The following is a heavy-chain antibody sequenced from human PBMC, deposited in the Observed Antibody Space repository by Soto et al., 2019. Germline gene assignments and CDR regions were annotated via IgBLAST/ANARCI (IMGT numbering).Heavy chain of an antibody. CDR1: GSTFSSYG. V-gene: IGHV1-46*01. CDR3: STCDCGRGDPFSI. J-gene: IGHJ3*02. D-gene: IGHD2-21*01. CDR2: INPSGGST. Sequence: APGKGLCKAPGSTFSSYGFNWVRQAPGQGLEWMGIINPSGGSTSYAQKFQGRVTMTRDTSTSTVYMELSSLRSEDTAVYYCSTCDCGRGDPFSISAQGTTV.